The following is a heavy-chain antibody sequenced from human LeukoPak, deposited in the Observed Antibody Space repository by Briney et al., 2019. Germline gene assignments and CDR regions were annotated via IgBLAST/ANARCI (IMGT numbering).Heavy chain of an antibody. D-gene: IGHD1-26*01. CDR3: ATVNSGSFDY. Sequence: PGGSLRLSCAASGFTFSSYSMNWVRQAPRKGLEWVSYISSSSSSSTIYYADSVRGRFTISRDNAKNSLYLQMNSLRDGDTAVYYCATVNSGSFDYWGQGTLVTVSS. V-gene: IGHV3-48*02. CDR2: ISSSSSSSTI. J-gene: IGHJ4*02. CDR1: GFTFSSYS.